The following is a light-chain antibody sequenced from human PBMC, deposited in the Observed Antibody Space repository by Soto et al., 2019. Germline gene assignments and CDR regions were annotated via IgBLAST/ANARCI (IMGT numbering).Light chain of an antibody. CDR3: KEYNSQTLN. V-gene: IGKV1-27*01. J-gene: IGKJ3*01. CDR2: AAS. Sequence: IHMTHSPSSLSASLGYTVTITLLASQGIINSLAWYQHKPGKVPDLLIYAASTLQSGVPSRFSGSGSGTDFTLNIRSLQPEDVATYYCKEYNSQTLNFGPGNXVEIK. CDR1: QGIINS.